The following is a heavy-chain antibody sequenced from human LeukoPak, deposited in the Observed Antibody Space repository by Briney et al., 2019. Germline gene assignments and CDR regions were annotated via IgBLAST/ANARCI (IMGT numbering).Heavy chain of an antibody. Sequence: GGSLRLSCAASGFTFSSYWMHWVRQAPGKGLVWVARINTNGSPTQYADSVTGRFTISRDNAKTTLYLQMNSLRDEDTAVYYCAGDLISGSGSLGYRGQGTLVTVSS. J-gene: IGHJ4*02. V-gene: IGHV3-74*01. CDR1: GFTFSSYW. CDR2: INTNGSPT. CDR3: AGDLISGSGSLGY. D-gene: IGHD3-10*01.